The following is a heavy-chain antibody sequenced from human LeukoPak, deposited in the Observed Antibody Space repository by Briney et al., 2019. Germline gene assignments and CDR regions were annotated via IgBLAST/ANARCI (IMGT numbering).Heavy chain of an antibody. CDR1: GFTFSSHA. CDR3: TRGSYYYDSSGPGYFDY. D-gene: IGHD3-22*01. CDR2: IRSKAYGGTT. V-gene: IGHV3-49*04. J-gene: IGHJ4*02. Sequence: AGGSLRLSCAASGFTFSSHAMSWVRQAPGKGLEWVGFIRSKAYGGTTEYAASVKGRFTISRDDSKSIAYLQMNSLKTEDTAVYYCTRGSYYYDSSGPGYFDYWGQGTLVTVSS.